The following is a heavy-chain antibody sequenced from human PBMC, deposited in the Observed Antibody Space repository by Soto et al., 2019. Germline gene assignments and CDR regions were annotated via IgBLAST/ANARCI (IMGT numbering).Heavy chain of an antibody. J-gene: IGHJ5*02. Sequence: QITLKESGPTLVQPTQTLTLTCTFSGFSLSNSGAGVGWIRQPPGKALEWLALIYWDDDKRYSPSLKSKLIITTATSKNQVVLTRTNMDPVDTATYYCAHRQRQHRDNGFDPWGQGTLVTVSS. CDR1: GFSLSNSGAG. CDR2: IYWDDDK. D-gene: IGHD6-13*01. V-gene: IGHV2-5*02. CDR3: AHRQRQHRDNGFDP.